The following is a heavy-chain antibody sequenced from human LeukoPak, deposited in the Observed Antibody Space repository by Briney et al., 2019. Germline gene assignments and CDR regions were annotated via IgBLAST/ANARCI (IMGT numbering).Heavy chain of an antibody. CDR3: TRVEETATTAAIIRKYSYYYYYMDV. CDR1: GFTFSAYN. CDR2: ITTSSSYV. V-gene: IGHV3-21*01. D-gene: IGHD4-11*01. Sequence: TGGSLRLSCAASGFTFSAYNMNWVRRTPGKGLEWVSSITTSSSYVFYADSVRGRFTISRDNAENSLYLQMSSLRAEDTAVYYCTRVEETATTAAIIRKYSYYYYYMDVWGKGNTVTVSS. J-gene: IGHJ6*03.